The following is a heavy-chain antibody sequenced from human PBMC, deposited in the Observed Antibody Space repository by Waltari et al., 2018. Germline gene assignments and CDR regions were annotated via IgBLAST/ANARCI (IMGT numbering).Heavy chain of an antibody. J-gene: IGHJ4*02. V-gene: IGHV4-38-2*01. CDR2: IYHSGRT. D-gene: IGHD6-19*01. Sequence: QVQLQESGPGLVKPSETLSLTCAVSGYSISSGYYWGWIRQPPGKGLEWIGSIYHSGRTYYNPALKSRVTISVDTSKNQFSLKLSSVTAADTAVYYCAILQGGYSSGWYFDYWGQGTLVTVSS. CDR3: AILQGGYSSGWYFDY. CDR1: GYSISSGYY.